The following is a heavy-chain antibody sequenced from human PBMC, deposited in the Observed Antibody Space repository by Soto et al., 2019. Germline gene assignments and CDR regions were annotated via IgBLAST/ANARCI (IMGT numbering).Heavy chain of an antibody. Sequence: GESLKISCKASGYSFINYWIAWVRQMPGKGLEWMGIFYPGDSDTRYSPSFQGQVTISADRSITTAYLQWNSLKASDTAMYYGARLLVVRVHWAIDYWGQGTLVTVSS. J-gene: IGHJ4*02. V-gene: IGHV5-51*01. D-gene: IGHD3-16*02. CDR2: FYPGDSDT. CDR1: GYSFINYW. CDR3: ARLLVVRVHWAIDY.